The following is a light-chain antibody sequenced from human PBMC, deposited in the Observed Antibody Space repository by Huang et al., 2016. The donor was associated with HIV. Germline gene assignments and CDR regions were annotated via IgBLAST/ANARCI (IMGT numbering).Light chain of an antibody. CDR3: QQTYSPPWT. V-gene: IGKV1-39*01. J-gene: IGKJ1*01. CDR2: AAS. CDR1: QSISTY. Sequence: DIQMTQSPSSLSASVGDRVTITCRASQSISTYLNWYQQRPGKAPRLLIYAASSLQSGVPSSFRGGGAGTGFTLTISSLQIEDFATYFCQQTYSPPWTFGQGTKVEIK.